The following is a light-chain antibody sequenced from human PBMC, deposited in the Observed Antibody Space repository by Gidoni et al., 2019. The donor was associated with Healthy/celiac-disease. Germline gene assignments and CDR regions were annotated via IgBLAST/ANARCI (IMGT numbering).Light chain of an antibody. CDR2: DVS. V-gene: IGLV2-14*01. J-gene: IGLJ3*02. CDR1: SSDVGGYNY. Sequence: LTQPASVSGSPGQSITISCTGTSSDVGGYNYVSWYQQQPGKAPKLMIYDVSNRPSGVSNRFSGSKSGNTASLTISGLQAEDEADYYCSSYTSSSSWVFGGGTKLTVL. CDR3: SSYTSSSSWV.